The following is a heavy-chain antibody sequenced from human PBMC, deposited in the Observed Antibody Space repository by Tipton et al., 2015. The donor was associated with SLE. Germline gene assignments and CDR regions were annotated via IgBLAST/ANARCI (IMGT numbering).Heavy chain of an antibody. V-gene: IGHV4-61*09. CDR3: ARDDGGEGDY. J-gene: IGHJ4*02. CDR1: GGSISSGSYY. Sequence: TLSLTCTVSGGSISSGSYYWSWIRQPAGKGLEWIGYIYTSGSTNYNPSLKSRLTISVDTSKNQFSLKLSSVTAADTAVYYCARDDGGEGDYWGQGTLVTVSS. CDR2: IYTSGST. D-gene: IGHD4-23*01.